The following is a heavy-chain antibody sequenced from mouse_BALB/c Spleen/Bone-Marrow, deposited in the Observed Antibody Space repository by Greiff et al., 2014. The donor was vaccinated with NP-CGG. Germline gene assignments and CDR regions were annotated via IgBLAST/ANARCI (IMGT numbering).Heavy chain of an antibody. CDR1: GYTFTNYW. V-gene: IGHV1-7*01. D-gene: IGHD1-1*01. J-gene: IGHJ2*01. Sequence: QVQLKESXAELAKPGASVKMSCKASGYTFTNYWMHWVKQRPGQGLEWIGYINPSTGYTEYNQKFKDKATLTADKSSSTAYMQLSSLTSEDSAVYHCARIYYCGRDYWGQGTTLTVSS. CDR2: INPSTGYT. CDR3: ARIYYCGRDY.